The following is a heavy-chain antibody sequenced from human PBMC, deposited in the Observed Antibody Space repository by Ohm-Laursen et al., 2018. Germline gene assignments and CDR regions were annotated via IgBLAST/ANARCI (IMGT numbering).Heavy chain of an antibody. J-gene: IGHJ4*02. CDR3: AKVEGYAGAH. Sequence: SLRLSCAASGFTFDNYAMHWVRQAPGKGLEWVSGISWNNGYIGYADPVKGRLTISRDNAKNSLYLQMNSLRAEDTALYYCAKVEGYAGAHWGQGTLVTVSS. V-gene: IGHV3-9*01. D-gene: IGHD3-16*01. CDR1: GFTFDNYA. CDR2: ISWNNGYI.